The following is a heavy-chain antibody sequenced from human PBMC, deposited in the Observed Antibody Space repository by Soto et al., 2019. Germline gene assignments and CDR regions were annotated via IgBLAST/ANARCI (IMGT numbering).Heavy chain of an antibody. Sequence: EVQLLESGGGLVQPGESLRLSCAASGFTFSSYALTWVRQAPGKGLEWVSAISNNGGSTYYADSVKGRFTVSRDNSKKTLHLQMNSLGAEDTAVYYCANGYLAGPTGWFDTWGQGTLVIVSS. CDR3: ANGYLAGPTGWFDT. D-gene: IGHD3-16*02. J-gene: IGHJ5*02. CDR1: GFTFSSYA. CDR2: ISNNGGST. V-gene: IGHV3-23*01.